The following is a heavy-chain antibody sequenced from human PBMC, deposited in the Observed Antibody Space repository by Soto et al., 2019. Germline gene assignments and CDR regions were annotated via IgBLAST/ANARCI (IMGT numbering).Heavy chain of an antibody. CDR3: AKSYGSGSYPYYGMDV. CDR1: GYSFTSYW. CDR2: IYPGDSDT. V-gene: IGHV5-51*01. J-gene: IGHJ6*02. D-gene: IGHD3-10*01. Sequence: LKISFKGSGYSFTSYWIGWVRQMPGKGLEWMGIIYPGDSDTRYSPSFQGQVTISADKSISTAYLQWSSLKASDTAMYYCAKSYGSGSYPYYGMDVWGQGTTVTVSS.